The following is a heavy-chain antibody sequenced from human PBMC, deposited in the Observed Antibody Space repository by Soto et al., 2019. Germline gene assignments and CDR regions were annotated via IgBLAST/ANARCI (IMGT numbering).Heavy chain of an antibody. CDR3: AIDAQVMTTVRRRNWFDP. CDR1: GYTFTSDG. Sequence: ASVKVSCKASGYTFTSDGSSWVRKATGQGLEWMGWISAYNGNTNNAQKLQGRVTMTTDTSTSTAYMELRSLRSDDTAVYYCAIDAQVMTTVRRRNWFDPWGQGTLGTVSS. J-gene: IGHJ5*02. V-gene: IGHV1-18*01. CDR2: ISAYNGNT. D-gene: IGHD4-17*01.